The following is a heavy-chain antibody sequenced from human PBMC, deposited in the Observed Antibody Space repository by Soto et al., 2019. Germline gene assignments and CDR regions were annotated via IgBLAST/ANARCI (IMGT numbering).Heavy chain of an antibody. CDR3: ARLVVVAGWFDP. J-gene: IGHJ5*02. D-gene: IGHD2-15*01. CDR2: IYYSGST. CDR1: GGSISSSSYY. Sequence: PSETLSLTCTVSGGSISSSSYYWGWIRQPPGKGLEWIGSIYYSGSTYYNPSLKSRVTISVDTSKNQFSLNLSSVTAADTAVYYCARLVVVAGWFDPWGQGTLVTVSS. V-gene: IGHV4-39*01.